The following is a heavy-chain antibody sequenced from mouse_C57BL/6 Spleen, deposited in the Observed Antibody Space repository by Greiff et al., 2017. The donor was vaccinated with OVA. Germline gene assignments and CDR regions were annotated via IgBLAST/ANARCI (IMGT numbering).Heavy chain of an antibody. J-gene: IGHJ1*03. V-gene: IGHV3-1*01. CDR3: ASGFYWYFDV. CDR2: ISYSGGT. Sequence: EVQLVESGPGMVKPSQSLSLTCTVTGYSITSGYDWHWIRHFPGNKLEWRGYISYSGGTNYNPSLKSQIFITHDTSMNHRCLKLNSVTTEDTATYYCASGFYWYFDVWGTGTTVTVSS. CDR1: GYSITSGYD.